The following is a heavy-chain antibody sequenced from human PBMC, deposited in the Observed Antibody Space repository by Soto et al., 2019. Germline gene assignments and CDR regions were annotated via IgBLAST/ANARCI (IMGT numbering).Heavy chain of an antibody. V-gene: IGHV4-34*01. CDR2: INHSGST. CDR3: ARGSPTYSSGWYSGWFDP. J-gene: IGHJ5*02. CDR1: GGSFSGYY. Sequence: LSLTCAVYGGSFSGYYWSWIRQPPGKGLEWIGEINHSGSTNYNPSLKSRVTISVDTSKNQFSLKLSSVTAADTAVYYCARGSPTYSSGWYSGWFDPWGQGTLVTVS. D-gene: IGHD6-19*01.